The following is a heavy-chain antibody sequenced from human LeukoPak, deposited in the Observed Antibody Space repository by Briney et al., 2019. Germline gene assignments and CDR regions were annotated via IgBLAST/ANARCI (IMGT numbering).Heavy chain of an antibody. J-gene: IGHJ4*02. V-gene: IGHV3-30-3*01. CDR3: ARDEGDWFFDY. CDR2: ISYDGSNK. D-gene: IGHD3-3*01. Sequence: GGSLRLSCAASGFTFSSYAMHWVRQAPGKGLEWVAVISYDGSNKYYADSVKGRFTISRDNSKNTLFLQMNSLRVEDTAVYYCARDEGDWFFDYWGQGTLVTVSS. CDR1: GFTFSSYA.